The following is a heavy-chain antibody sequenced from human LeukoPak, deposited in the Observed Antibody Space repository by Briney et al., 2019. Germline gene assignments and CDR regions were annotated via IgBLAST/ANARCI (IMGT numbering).Heavy chain of an antibody. CDR1: GGSISSYY. CDR2: IYYSVST. CDR3: ARGVSDWDWYFDL. Sequence: PSQTLSLTCTVSGGSISSYYWSWIRQPPGKGRGWIGYIYYSVSTNYNTSLKSRATISVATSKKQFSLKLSSGDAADTAVYYCARGVSDWDWYFDLWGRGTLVTVSS. V-gene: IGHV4-59*01. J-gene: IGHJ2*01. D-gene: IGHD3-9*01.